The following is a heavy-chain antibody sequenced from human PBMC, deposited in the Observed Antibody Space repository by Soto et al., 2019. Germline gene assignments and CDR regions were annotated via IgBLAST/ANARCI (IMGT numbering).Heavy chain of an antibody. CDR2: INPNSGGT. Sequence: GALVKVSCKASGYTFTGYYMHWVRQAPGQGLEWMGWINPNSGGTNYAQKFQGWVTMTRDTSISTAYMELSRLRSDDTAVYYCARSIAAAGRVDYYYGMDVWGQGTTVTVSS. J-gene: IGHJ6*02. V-gene: IGHV1-2*04. D-gene: IGHD6-13*01. CDR1: GYTFTGYY. CDR3: ARSIAAAGRVDYYYGMDV.